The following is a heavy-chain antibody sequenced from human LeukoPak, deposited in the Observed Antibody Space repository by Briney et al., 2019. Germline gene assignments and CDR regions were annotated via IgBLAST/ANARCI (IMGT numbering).Heavy chain of an antibody. CDR3: AREYRYCSSTSCFRNWFDP. Sequence: ASVKVSCKASGYTFTGYYMHWVRQAPGQGLEWMGWIYPNSGGTNYAQKFQGRVTMTRDTSISTAYMELSRLRSDDTAVYYCAREYRYCSSTSCFRNWFDPWGQGTLVTVSS. J-gene: IGHJ5*02. CDR2: IYPNSGGT. V-gene: IGHV1-2*02. D-gene: IGHD2-2*01. CDR1: GYTFTGYY.